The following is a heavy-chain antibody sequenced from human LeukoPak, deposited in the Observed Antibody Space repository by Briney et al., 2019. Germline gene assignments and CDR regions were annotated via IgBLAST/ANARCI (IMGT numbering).Heavy chain of an antibody. Sequence: GGSLRLSCAASGFTFSTYSMNWVRQAPGKGLEWVSSIISSSSYIYYADSVKGRFTISRDNSKNTLYLQMNSLRAEDTAVYYCAKEGDYYGSGSSAEYFQHWGQGTLVTVSS. CDR2: IISSSSYI. D-gene: IGHD3-10*01. J-gene: IGHJ1*01. CDR3: AKEGDYYGSGSSAEYFQH. CDR1: GFTFSTYS. V-gene: IGHV3-21*04.